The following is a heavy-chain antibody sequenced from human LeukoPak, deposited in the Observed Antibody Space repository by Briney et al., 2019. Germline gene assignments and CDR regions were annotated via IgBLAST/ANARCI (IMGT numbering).Heavy chain of an antibody. CDR1: GFTFSSYW. CDR3: ARDILDYYMDV. Sequence: GGSLRLSCAASGFTFSSYWMSWVRQAPGKGLEWVANIKQDGSEKYYVDSVRGRFTISRDNAKNSLYLQMNSLRAEDTAVYYCARDILDYYMDVWGKGTTVTVSS. J-gene: IGHJ6*03. D-gene: IGHD2-21*01. CDR2: IKQDGSEK. V-gene: IGHV3-7*01.